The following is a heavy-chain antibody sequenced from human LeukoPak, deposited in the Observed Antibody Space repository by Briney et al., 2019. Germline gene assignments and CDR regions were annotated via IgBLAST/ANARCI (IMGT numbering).Heavy chain of an antibody. CDR1: GGSISSYY. V-gene: IGHV4-59*08. Sequence: PSETLSLTCTVSGGSISSYYWSWIRQPPGKGPEWIGYIYYSGSTNYNPSLKSRVTISVDTSKNQFSLKLSSVTAADTAVYYCARHRGYYDNSGSYYFDYWGQGTLVTVSS. D-gene: IGHD3-22*01. CDR2: IYYSGST. J-gene: IGHJ4*02. CDR3: ARHRGYYDNSGSYYFDY.